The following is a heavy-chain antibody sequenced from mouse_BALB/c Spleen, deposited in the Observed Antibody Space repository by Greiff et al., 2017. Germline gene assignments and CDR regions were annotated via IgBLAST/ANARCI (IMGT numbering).Heavy chain of an antibody. V-gene: IGHV1-54*01. J-gene: IGHJ4*01. CDR1: GYAFTNYL. CDR2: INPGSGGT. Sequence: QVQLKQSGAELVRPGTSVKVSCKASGYAFTNYLIEWVKQRPGQGLEWIGVINPGSGGTNYNEKFKGKATLTADKSSSTAYMQLSSLTSDDSAVYFCAREGRLSLYYYAMDYWGQGTSVTVSS. D-gene: IGHD1-2*01. CDR3: AREGRLSLYYYAMDY.